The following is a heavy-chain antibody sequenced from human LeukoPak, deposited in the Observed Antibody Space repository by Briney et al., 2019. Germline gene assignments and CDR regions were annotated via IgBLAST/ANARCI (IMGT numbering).Heavy chain of an antibody. CDR1: GFTFSSYA. V-gene: IGHV3-30*04. CDR2: ISYDGSNK. D-gene: IGHD6-19*01. Sequence: GGSLRLSCAASGFTFSSYAMHWVRQAPGKGLEWVAVISYDGSNKYYADSVKGRFTISSDNSKNTLYLQMNSLRAEDTAVYYCARERSPWYSSGWSDAFDIWGQGTMVTVSS. CDR3: ARERSPWYSSGWSDAFDI. J-gene: IGHJ3*02.